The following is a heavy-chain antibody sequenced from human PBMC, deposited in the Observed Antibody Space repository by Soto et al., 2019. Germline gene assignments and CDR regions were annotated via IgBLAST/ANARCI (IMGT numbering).Heavy chain of an antibody. CDR3: ERGLPLAADY. CDR1: GYTFTSYA. Sequence: ASVKVSCKASGYTFTSYAMHWVRQAPGQRLEWMGWINAGNGNTEYSQKFQGRVTITRDTSASTAYMELSSLRSEDTAVYYCERGLPLAADYWGQGTLVTVS. J-gene: IGHJ4*02. V-gene: IGHV1-3*01. CDR2: INAGNGNT.